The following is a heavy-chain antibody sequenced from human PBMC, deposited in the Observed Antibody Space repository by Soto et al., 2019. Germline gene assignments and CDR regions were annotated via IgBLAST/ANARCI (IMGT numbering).Heavy chain of an antibody. CDR2: ISDNGSKT. CDR1: GSTFRNYA. D-gene: IGHD2-8*01. CDR3: ARDRKLYAY. V-gene: IGHV3-23*01. J-gene: IGHJ4*02. Sequence: PGGSLRLSCAASGSTFRNYAMSWVRQAPGKGLEWVSAISDNGSKTYYADTVKGRITISRDNSKNMLYLQMNSLRAEDTAVYYCARDRKLYAYWGQGTLVTVSS.